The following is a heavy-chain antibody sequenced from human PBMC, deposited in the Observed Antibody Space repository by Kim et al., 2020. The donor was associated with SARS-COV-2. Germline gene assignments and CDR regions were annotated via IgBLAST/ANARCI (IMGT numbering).Heavy chain of an antibody. CDR1: GFSLSTSGMC. CDR3: ARIQIFQGYYEDSSGYYGGWFYD. V-gene: IGHV2-70*01. D-gene: IGHD3-22*01. CDR2: IDWDDDK. Sequence: SGPTLVNPTQTLTLTCTFSGFSLSTSGMCVSWIRQPPGKALEWLALIDWDDDKYYSTSLKTRLTISKDTSKNQVGLTMTNMDPVDTATYYCARIQIFQGYYEDSSGYYGGWFYDWGQGTLVTVSS. J-gene: IGHJ4*02.